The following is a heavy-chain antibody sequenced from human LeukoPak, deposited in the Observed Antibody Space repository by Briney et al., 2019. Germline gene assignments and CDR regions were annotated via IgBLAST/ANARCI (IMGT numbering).Heavy chain of an antibody. CDR2: IFYRGST. CDR3: ASSRGVGGDFDY. D-gene: IGHD3-10*01. Sequence: GSLRLSCAASGFTFSSYWMSWVRQPPGKGLECIASIFYRGSTYYNPSLKSRVAISLDTSKNQFSLKLSSVTAADTAVYYCASSRGVGGDFDYWGQGTLVTVSS. J-gene: IGHJ4*02. CDR1: GFTFSSYW. V-gene: IGHV4-39*01.